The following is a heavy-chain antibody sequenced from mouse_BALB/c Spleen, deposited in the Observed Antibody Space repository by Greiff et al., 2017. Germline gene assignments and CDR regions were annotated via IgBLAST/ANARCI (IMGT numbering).Heavy chain of an antibody. D-gene: IGHD1-1*01. CDR2: ISCYNGAT. CDR3: ARAYYGSSRYYAMDY. V-gene: IGHV1S34*01. CDR1: GYSFTGYY. J-gene: IGHJ4*01. Sequence: LVKTGASVKISCKASGYSFTGYYMHWVKQSHGKSLEWIGYISCYNGATSYNQKFKGKATFTVDTSSSTAYMQFNSLTSEDSAVYYCARAYYGSSRYYAMDYWGQGTSVTVSS.